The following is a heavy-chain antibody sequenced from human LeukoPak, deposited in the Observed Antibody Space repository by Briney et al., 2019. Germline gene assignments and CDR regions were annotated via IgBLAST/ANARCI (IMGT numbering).Heavy chain of an antibody. V-gene: IGHV4-4*07. D-gene: IGHD3-10*01. CDR3: ARVYGSGSYNWFDP. J-gene: IGHJ5*02. Sequence: SETLSLTCTVSGGSISSYYWSWIRQAAGKGLEWIGRIYTSGSTNYNPSLKSRVTISVDTSKNQFSLRLSSVTAADTAVYYCARVYGSGSYNWFDPWGQGTLVTVSS. CDR2: IYTSGST. CDR1: GGSISSYY.